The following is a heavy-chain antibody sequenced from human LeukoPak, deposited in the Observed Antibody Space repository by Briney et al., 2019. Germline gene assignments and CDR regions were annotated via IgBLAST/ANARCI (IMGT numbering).Heavy chain of an antibody. D-gene: IGHD2-8*01. J-gene: IGHJ6*02. CDR1: GYTFTSYG. Sequence: GASVKVSCKASGYTFTSYGISWVRQAPGQGLEWMGWISAYNGNTNYAQKLQGRVTMTTDTSTNTAYMELRSLRSDDTAVYYCARDNGNYYYYYAMDAWGQGTTVTVSS. CDR2: ISAYNGNT. V-gene: IGHV1-18*01. CDR3: ARDNGNYYYYYAMDA.